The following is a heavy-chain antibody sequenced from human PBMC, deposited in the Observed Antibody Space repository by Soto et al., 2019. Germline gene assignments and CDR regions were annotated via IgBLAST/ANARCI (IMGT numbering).Heavy chain of an antibody. Sequence: EVQLVESGGGLVQPGGSLRLSCAASGFTFSSYSMNWVRQAPGKGLEWVSYISSSSSTIYYADSVKGRFTISRDNAKNSLYLQMNILRDEDTAVYYCASLPPDYYDSRPVDPWGQGTLVTVSS. CDR3: ASLPPDYYDSRPVDP. J-gene: IGHJ5*02. CDR1: GFTFSSYS. D-gene: IGHD3-22*01. V-gene: IGHV3-48*02. CDR2: ISSSSSTI.